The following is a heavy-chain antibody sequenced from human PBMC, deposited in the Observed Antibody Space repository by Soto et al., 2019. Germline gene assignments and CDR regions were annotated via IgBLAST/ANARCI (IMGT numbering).Heavy chain of an antibody. CDR3: ARDEMVVATGSRTWHYYYGMDV. CDR2: IIPIFGTA. V-gene: IGHV1-69*12. D-gene: IGHD2-15*01. CDR1: GGTFSTYA. J-gene: IGHJ6*02. Sequence: QVQLVQSGAEVKKPGSSVKVSCKSSGGTFSTYAISWVRQAPGQGLEWMGGIIPIFGTANYAQKFQGRVTITADEATTTADMEVSSLRSEDTAVYYCARDEMVVATGSRTWHYYYGMDVWGQGTTVTVSS.